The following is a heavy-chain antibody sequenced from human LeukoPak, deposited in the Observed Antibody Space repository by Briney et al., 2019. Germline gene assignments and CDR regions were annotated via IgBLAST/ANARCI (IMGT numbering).Heavy chain of an antibody. D-gene: IGHD2-21*01. CDR3: ARQGSDNYFDS. V-gene: IGHV4-4*07. Sequence: SETLSLTCTVSNDYISDYYWSWFRQPAGQGLEWIGRVSKFGNTNYNPSLKSRVTMSVQTSKNQFSLKLNSVTAADTAAYYCARQGSDNYFDSWGLGTLVTVSS. CDR2: VSKFGNT. J-gene: IGHJ4*02. CDR1: NDYISDYY.